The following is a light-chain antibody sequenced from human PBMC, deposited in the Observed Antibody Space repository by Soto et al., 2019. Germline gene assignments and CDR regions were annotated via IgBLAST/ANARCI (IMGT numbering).Light chain of an antibody. CDR3: SSFTTSTSYV. CDR1: SSDVGAYDY. V-gene: IGLV2-14*03. J-gene: IGLJ1*01. Sequence: QSALTQPASVSGSPGQSITISCTGTSSDVGAYDYVSWYQQHPGEVPKLMIFDVSDRPSGVSNRFSGYKSGNTASLTISGLQAEDEADYYCSSFTTSTSYVFGTGTKLTVL. CDR2: DVS.